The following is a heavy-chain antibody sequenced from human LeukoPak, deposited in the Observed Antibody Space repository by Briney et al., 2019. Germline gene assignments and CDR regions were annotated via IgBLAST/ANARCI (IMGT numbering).Heavy chain of an antibody. J-gene: IGHJ4*02. V-gene: IGHV5-51*01. Sequence: GETLKISCKGSGYSFTSYCTGRWGQLPAKGLEGMGVIYPGDSNTRYSSSFQGQVTISADKSISTAYLQWSSLKASDTAMYYCAGRICYGSGSYYFDYWGQGTLVTVSS. CDR1: GYSFTSYC. CDR2: IYPGDSNT. CDR3: AGRICYGSGSYYFDY. D-gene: IGHD3-10*01.